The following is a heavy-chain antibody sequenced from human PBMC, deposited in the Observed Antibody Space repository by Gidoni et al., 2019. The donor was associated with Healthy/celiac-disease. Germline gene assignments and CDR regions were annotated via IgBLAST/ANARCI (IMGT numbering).Heavy chain of an antibody. V-gene: IGHV1-69*01. CDR3: ARRPLCSSTSCYTPTFDY. CDR1: GGTFSSYA. CDR2: IIPIFGTA. D-gene: IGHD2-2*02. J-gene: IGHJ4*02. Sequence: QVQLVQSGAEVKKPGSSVKVSCKASGGTFSSYAISWVRQAPGQGLEWMGGIIPIFGTANYAQKFQGRVTITADESTSTAYMELSSLRSEDTAVYYCARRPLCSSTSCYTPTFDYWGQGTLVTVSS.